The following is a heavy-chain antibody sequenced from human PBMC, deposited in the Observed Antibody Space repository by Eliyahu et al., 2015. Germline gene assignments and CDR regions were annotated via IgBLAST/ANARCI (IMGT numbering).Heavy chain of an antibody. CDR3: ASGYYPTYWFDP. CDR1: XFXFSSYS. V-gene: IGHV3-48*02. D-gene: IGHD3-22*01. Sequence: EVQLVESGGGLVQXGGSLRLXXXAXXFXFSSYSMNWVRQAPGKGLEWVSYISSSSSTIYYADSVKGRFTISRDNAKNSLYLQMNSLRDEDTAVYYCASGYYPTYWFDPWGQGTLVTVSS. CDR2: ISSSSSTI. J-gene: IGHJ5*02.